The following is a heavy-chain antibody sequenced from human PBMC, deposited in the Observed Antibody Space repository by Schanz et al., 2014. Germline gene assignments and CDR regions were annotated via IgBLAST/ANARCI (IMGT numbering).Heavy chain of an antibody. CDR1: GFTFDDYA. CDR3: ARDRQQLVGRIGYYYGMDV. V-gene: IGHV3-9*01. D-gene: IGHD6-13*01. Sequence: VHVVESGGGLVKPGGSLRLSCAASGFTFDDYAMHWVRQAPGKGLEYVSGISWNSGTAVYADSVKGRFTISRDNSKNTLYLQMNSLRAEDTAVYYCARDRQQLVGRIGYYYGMDVWGQGTTVTVSS. CDR2: ISWNSGTA. J-gene: IGHJ6*02.